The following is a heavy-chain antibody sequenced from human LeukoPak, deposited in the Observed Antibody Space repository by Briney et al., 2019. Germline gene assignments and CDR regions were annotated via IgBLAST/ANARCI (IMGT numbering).Heavy chain of an antibody. CDR3: ARDSVYVYDFWSGYPTNWFDP. J-gene: IGHJ5*02. Sequence: SQTLSLTCTVSGGSISSGSYYWSWIRQPAGKGLEWIGRIYTSGSTNYNPSLKSRVTISVDTSKNQFSLKQSSVTAADTAVYYCARDSVYVYDFWSGYPTNWFDPWGQGTLVTVSS. V-gene: IGHV4-61*02. CDR2: IYTSGST. CDR1: GGSISSGSYY. D-gene: IGHD3-3*01.